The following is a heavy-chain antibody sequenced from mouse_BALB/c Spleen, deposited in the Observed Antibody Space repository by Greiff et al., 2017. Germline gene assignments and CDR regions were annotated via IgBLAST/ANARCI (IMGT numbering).Heavy chain of an antibody. CDR2: ISYSGST. J-gene: IGHJ4*01. CDR1: GYSITSDYA. CDR3: ARRGYGKWDAMDY. D-gene: IGHD1-1*01. V-gene: IGHV3-2*02. Sequence: ESGPGLVKPSQSLSLTCTVTGYSITSDYAWNWIRQFPGNKLEWMGYISYSGSTSYNPSLKSRISITRDTSKNQFFLQLNSVTTEDTATYYCARRGYGKWDAMDYWGQGTSVTVSS.